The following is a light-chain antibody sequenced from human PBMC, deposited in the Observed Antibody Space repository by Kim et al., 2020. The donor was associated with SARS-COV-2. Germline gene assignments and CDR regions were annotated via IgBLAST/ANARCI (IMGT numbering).Light chain of an antibody. CDR3: AAWDDSLSGLV. J-gene: IGLJ2*01. V-gene: IGLV1-47*01. Sequence: QSVLTQPPSASRTPGQRVAISCSGSSSNIGSNYVYWYQQLPGTAPKLLIYRNNQRPSGVPDRFSGSKSGTSASLAISGLRSEDEADYYCAAWDDSLSGLVFGGGTQLTVL. CDR1: SSNIGSNY. CDR2: RNN.